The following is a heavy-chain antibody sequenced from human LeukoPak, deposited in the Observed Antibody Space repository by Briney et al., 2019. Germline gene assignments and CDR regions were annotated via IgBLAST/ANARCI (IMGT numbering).Heavy chain of an antibody. CDR1: GGSFSGYY. CDR2: INHSGST. CDR3: ARVFSGGSGGYFDY. J-gene: IGHJ4*02. V-gene: IGHV4-34*01. D-gene: IGHD3-10*01. Sequence: SETLSLTCAVNGGSFSGYYWSWIRQPPGKGLEWIGEINHSGSTNYNPSLKSRVTISVDTSKNQFSLMLSSVTAADTAVYYCARVFSGGSGGYFDYWGQGTLVTVSS.